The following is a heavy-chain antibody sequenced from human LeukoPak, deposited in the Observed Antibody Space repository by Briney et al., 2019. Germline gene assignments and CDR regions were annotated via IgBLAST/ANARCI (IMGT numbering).Heavy chain of an antibody. CDR3: ARDGYYYDSGDAFDI. J-gene: IGHJ3*02. Sequence: SVKVSCKASGGTFSSYAISWVRQAPGQGLEWMGGIIPIFGTANYAQKLQGRVTMTTDTSTSTAYMELRSLRSDDTAVYYCARDGYYYDSGDAFDIWGQGTMVTVSS. CDR1: GGTFSSYA. D-gene: IGHD3-22*01. V-gene: IGHV1-69*05. CDR2: IIPIFGTA.